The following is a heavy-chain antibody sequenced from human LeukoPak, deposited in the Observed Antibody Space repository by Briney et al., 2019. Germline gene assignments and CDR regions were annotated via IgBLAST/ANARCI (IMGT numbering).Heavy chain of an antibody. CDR2: MNPNSGNK. J-gene: IGHJ6*03. D-gene: IGHD3-10*01. CDR3: ARGCRVRDPSGYYYYYMDV. V-gene: IGHV1-8*01. CDR1: GYTFTSYD. Sequence: ASVKVSCKASGYTFTSYDINWVRQATGQGLEGMGWMNPNSGNKGYAQKFQGRVTMTRNTSIRTAYMELSRLRYEDTAVYYCARGCRVRDPSGYYYYYMDVWGKGTTVTVSS.